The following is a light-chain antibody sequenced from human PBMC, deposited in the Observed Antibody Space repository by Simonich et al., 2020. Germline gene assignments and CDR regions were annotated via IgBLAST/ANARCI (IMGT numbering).Light chain of an antibody. V-gene: IGLV2-23*01. Sequence: QSALTQPASVSGSPGQSITISCTGTSRDVGSYNLVSWYQQHPGKAPKLMIYEGSNRPSGVSNRFSGSKSCDTASLTISGLQAEDEADYYCCSYAGSSTWVFGGGTKLTVL. CDR3: CSYAGSSTWV. CDR1: SRDVGSYNL. CDR2: EGS. J-gene: IGLJ3*02.